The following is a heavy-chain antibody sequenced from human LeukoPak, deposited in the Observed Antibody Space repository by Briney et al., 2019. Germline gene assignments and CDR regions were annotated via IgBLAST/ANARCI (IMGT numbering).Heavy chain of an antibody. Sequence: ASVKVSCKASGYTFSSHYVHWVRQAPGQGLEWMGIIKPSGGSTSYAQKFQGRVTMTRDKSTSTIYMELKGVRSEDTAVYYCAGAVMMHGEAIPAHWGQGTPVTVSS. CDR3: AGAVMMHGEAIPAH. CDR1: GYTFSSHY. CDR2: IKPSGGST. D-gene: IGHD3-16*01. J-gene: IGHJ4*02. V-gene: IGHV1-46*01.